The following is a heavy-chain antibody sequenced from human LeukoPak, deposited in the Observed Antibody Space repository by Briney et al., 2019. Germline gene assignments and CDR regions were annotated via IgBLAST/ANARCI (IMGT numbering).Heavy chain of an antibody. CDR2: IYWDDDK. CDR3: APLGVLWFGESFDP. Sequence: SGPTLVKPTQTLTLTRTFSGFSLSTSGVGVGWIRQPPGKALEWLALIYWDDDKRYSPSLKSRLTITKDTSKNQVVLTMTNMDPVDTATYYCAPLGVLWFGESFDPWGQGTLVTVSS. V-gene: IGHV2-5*02. CDR1: GFSLSTSGVG. D-gene: IGHD3-10*01. J-gene: IGHJ5*02.